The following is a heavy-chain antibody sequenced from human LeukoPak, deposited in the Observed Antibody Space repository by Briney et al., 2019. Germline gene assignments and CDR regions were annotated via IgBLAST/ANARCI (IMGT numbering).Heavy chain of an antibody. CDR1: GYSFTSYW. J-gene: IGHJ4*02. V-gene: IGHV5-51*01. CDR3: ASQADYGSGSYNVFDY. CDR2: IYPGDSDT. Sequence: GESLKISCKGSGYSFTSYWIGWVRQMPGKGLEWMGIIYPGDSDTRYSPSFQGQVTISADKSISTAYLQRSSLKASDTAMYYCASQADYGSGSYNVFDYWGQGTLVTVSS. D-gene: IGHD3-10*01.